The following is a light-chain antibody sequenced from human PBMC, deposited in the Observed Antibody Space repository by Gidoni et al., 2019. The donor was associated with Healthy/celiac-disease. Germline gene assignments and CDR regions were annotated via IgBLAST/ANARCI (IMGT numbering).Light chain of an antibody. Sequence: EIVLTQSTATLSLTPGERATLSCRASQSVSSYLAWYQQKPGQAPRLLIYDASNRATGIQARFSGSGSGTDFTLTISSLEPEDFAVYYCQQRSKWPTFGGGTKVEIK. CDR2: DAS. CDR3: QQRSKWPT. V-gene: IGKV3-11*01. J-gene: IGKJ4*01. CDR1: QSVSSY.